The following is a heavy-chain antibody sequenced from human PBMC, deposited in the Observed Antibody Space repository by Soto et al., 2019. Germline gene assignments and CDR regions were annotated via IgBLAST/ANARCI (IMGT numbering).Heavy chain of an antibody. J-gene: IGHJ6*02. V-gene: IGHV2-70*01. CDR3: ARIKAAPYYYYGMDV. CDR2: IDWDDDK. D-gene: IGHD6-13*01. CDR1: GFSLSTSGMC. Sequence: SGPTLVNPTQTVTLTCTFSGFSLSTSGMCVSWIRQPPGRALEWLALIDWDDDKYYSTSLKTRLTISKDTSKNQVVLTMTNMDPVDTATYYCARIKAAPYYYYGMDVWGQGTTVTVSS.